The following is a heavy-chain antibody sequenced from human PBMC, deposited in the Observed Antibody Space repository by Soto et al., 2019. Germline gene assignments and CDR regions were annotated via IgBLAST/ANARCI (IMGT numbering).Heavy chain of an antibody. Sequence: EVQLLESGGGLVQPGGSLRLSCAASGFTFSSYAMSWVRQAPGKGLEWVSAISGSGGSTYYADSVKGRFTISTDNSKNTLYLQMNSLRAEDTAVYYCAKDSVDSSSFFYYYYGMDVWGQGTTVTVSS. CDR1: GFTFSSYA. D-gene: IGHD6-6*01. CDR2: ISGSGGST. V-gene: IGHV3-23*01. CDR3: AKDSVDSSSFFYYYYGMDV. J-gene: IGHJ6*02.